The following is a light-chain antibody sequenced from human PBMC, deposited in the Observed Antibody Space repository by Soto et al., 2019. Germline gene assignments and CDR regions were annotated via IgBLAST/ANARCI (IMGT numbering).Light chain of an antibody. CDR3: QQYGSSPLIT. CDR2: GVS. CDR1: QVLSASD. Sequence: MVLAQSQATLCLSPGQRATLSGVASQVLSASDIAWYQQKPGQAPKFLIYGVSSRATGIPDRFSGSGSGTDFTLTISRLEPEDFAVYHCQQYGSSPLITFGQGTRLEIK. V-gene: IGKV3-20*01. J-gene: IGKJ5*01.